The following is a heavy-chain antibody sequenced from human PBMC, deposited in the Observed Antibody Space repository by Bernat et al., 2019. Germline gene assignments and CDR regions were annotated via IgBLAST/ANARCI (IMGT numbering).Heavy chain of an antibody. CDR3: ARVHSPYCSGGSCYAQAFDY. V-gene: IGHV3-33*01. D-gene: IGHD2-15*01. Sequence: VQLVESGGGLVKPGGSLRLSCAASGFTFSSYGMHWVRQAPGKGLEWVAVIWYDGSNKYYADSVKGRFTISRDNSKNTLYLQMNSLRAEDTAVYYCARVHSPYCSGGSCYAQAFDYWGQGTLVTVSS. CDR2: IWYDGSNK. CDR1: GFTFSSYG. J-gene: IGHJ4*02.